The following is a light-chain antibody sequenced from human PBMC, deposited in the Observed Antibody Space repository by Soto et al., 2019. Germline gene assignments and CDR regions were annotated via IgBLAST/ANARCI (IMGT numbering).Light chain of an antibody. CDR3: SSYTSSSTYVV. Sequence: SVLTQPASVSGSPGQSITISCTGTSSDVGGYNYVSWYQQHPGKAPKLMIYEVSNRPSGVSNRFSGSKSGNTASLTISGLQAEDEADYYCSSYTSSSTYVVFGGGTKLTVL. CDR1: SSDVGGYNY. J-gene: IGLJ2*01. V-gene: IGLV2-14*01. CDR2: EVS.